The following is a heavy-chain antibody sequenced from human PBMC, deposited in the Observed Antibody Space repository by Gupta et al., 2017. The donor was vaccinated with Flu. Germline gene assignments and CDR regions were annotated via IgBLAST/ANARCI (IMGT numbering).Heavy chain of an antibody. V-gene: IGHV4-31*03. J-gene: IGHJ4*02. CDR2: SHYSGIT. CDR1: GAPLRHGGSY. D-gene: IGHD3-9*01. Sequence: QVQLQESGPGLVKPSQTLSLTCPVSGAPLRHGGSYWGWIRPPPGKGLEWVGYSHYSGITYYNPSLRSRATISVDTSRNQFSLKLSSVTAADTAVYHCSRRVGDYDIVAGYYFDSWGQGTLVTVSS. CDR3: SRRVGDYDIVAGYYFDS.